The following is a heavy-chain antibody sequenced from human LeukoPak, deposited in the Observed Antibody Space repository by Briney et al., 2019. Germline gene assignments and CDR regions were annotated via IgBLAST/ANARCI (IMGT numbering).Heavy chain of an antibody. CDR2: IKQDGSEK. Sequence: GGSLRLSCAASGFTFSSYWMSWVRQGPGKGLEWVDNIKQDGSEKYYVDSVKGRFTISRDNAKNSLYLQMNSLRAEDTAVYYCARVGPGSRGVTRLDYWGQGTLVTVSS. CDR1: GFTFSSYW. V-gene: IGHV3-7*01. CDR3: ARVGPGSRGVTRLDY. J-gene: IGHJ4*02. D-gene: IGHD3-10*01.